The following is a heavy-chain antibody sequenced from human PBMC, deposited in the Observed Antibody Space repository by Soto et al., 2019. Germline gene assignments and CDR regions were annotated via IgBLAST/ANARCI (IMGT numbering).Heavy chain of an antibody. CDR3: ASLQTSGWYGVH. D-gene: IGHD6-19*01. CDR1: GYSFTGYY. V-gene: IGHV1-2*02. Sequence: PGPSVKVSCKASGYSFTGYYIHWLRQAPGQGLEWMGWIYPNSGDTKSAQKFQGRLTLTRDTSITTAYMELSSLRSDDTAIYYCASLQTSGWYGVHWGQGTLVTVSS. J-gene: IGHJ4*02. CDR2: IYPNSGDT.